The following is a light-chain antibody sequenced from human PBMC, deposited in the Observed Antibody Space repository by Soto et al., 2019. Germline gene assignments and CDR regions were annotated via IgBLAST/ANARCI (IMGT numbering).Light chain of an antibody. Sequence: DSQMTQSPSSLSASVGDIVTMGVRSSQSISSYLNWYQQKPGKAPKLLIYAASSLQSGVPSRFSGSGSGTDFTLTISSLQPEDFATYYCQQSYSTPRSITFGQGTRLEIK. CDR2: AAS. J-gene: IGKJ5*01. V-gene: IGKV1-39*01. CDR1: QSISSY. CDR3: QQSYSTPRSIT.